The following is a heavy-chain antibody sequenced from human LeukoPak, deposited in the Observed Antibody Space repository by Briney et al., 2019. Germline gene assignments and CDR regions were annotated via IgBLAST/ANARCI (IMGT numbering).Heavy chain of an antibody. CDR2: IGDSGGST. CDR3: AKRHSSSWYGDYYYYMDV. Sequence: PGGSLRLSCAASGFTFSSYSMNWVRQAPGKGLEWVSAIGDSGGSTYYADSVKGRFTISRDNSKNTLYLQMNSLRAEDTAVYYCAKRHSSSWYGDYYYYMDVWGEGTTVTVSS. CDR1: GFTFSSYS. V-gene: IGHV3-23*01. D-gene: IGHD6-13*01. J-gene: IGHJ6*03.